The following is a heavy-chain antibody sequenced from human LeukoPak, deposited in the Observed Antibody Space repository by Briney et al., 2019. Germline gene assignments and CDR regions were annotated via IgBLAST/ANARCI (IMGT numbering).Heavy chain of an antibody. Sequence: GGSLRLSCAASGVTFSSYGMHWVRQAPGKGLEWVAFIQYDGSNKYYAGSVRGRFTISRDNSKNTLYLQMNSLRPEDTAVYYCATKLKALTGWIGAWGPLDYWGPGTLVTVSS. J-gene: IGHJ4*02. CDR2: IQYDGSNK. D-gene: IGHD3-9*01. CDR3: ATKLKALTGWIGAWGPLDY. V-gene: IGHV3-30*02. CDR1: GVTFSSYG.